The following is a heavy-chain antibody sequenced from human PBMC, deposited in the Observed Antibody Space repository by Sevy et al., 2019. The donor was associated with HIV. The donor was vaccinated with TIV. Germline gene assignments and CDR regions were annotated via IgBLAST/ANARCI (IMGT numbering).Heavy chain of an antibody. J-gene: IGHJ3*02. V-gene: IGHV3-11*01. CDR3: ARSDSSGYYMWGAFDI. D-gene: IGHD3-22*01. CDR1: GFTFSDYY. Sequence: GGSLRLSCAASGFTFSDYYMSWIRQAPGKGLEWVSYISSSGSTIYYADSVKGRFTISRDNAKNLLYLQMNSLRAEDTAVYYCARSDSSGYYMWGAFDIWGQGTMVTVSS. CDR2: ISSSGSTI.